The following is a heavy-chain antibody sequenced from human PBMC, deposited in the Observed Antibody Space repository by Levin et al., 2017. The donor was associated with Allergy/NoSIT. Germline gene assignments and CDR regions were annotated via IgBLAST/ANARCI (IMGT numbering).Heavy chain of an antibody. CDR2: IYPGDSDP. CDR3: ARQSSVYYYDSSGYYTPHFDY. Sequence: GESLKISCKGSGYSFTSYWIGWVRQMPGKGLEWMGIIYPGDSDPRYSPSFQGQVTISADKSISTAYLQWSSLKASDTAMYYCARQSSVYYYDSSGYYTPHFDYWGQGTLVTVSS. D-gene: IGHD3-22*01. CDR1: GYSFTSYW. J-gene: IGHJ4*02. V-gene: IGHV5-51*01.